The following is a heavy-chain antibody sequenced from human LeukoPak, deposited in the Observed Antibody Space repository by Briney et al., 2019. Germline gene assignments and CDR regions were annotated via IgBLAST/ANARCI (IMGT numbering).Heavy chain of an antibody. Sequence: ASVKVSCKVSGYTLTELSMHWVRQVPGKGLEWMGGFDPEDGETIYAQKFQGRVTMTEDTSTDTAYMELSSLRSEDTAVYYCATGVYRRSSRYGMDVWGQGTTVTVSS. J-gene: IGHJ6*02. V-gene: IGHV1-24*01. CDR3: ATGVYRRSSRYGMDV. CDR1: GYTLTELS. CDR2: FDPEDGET. D-gene: IGHD3-16*02.